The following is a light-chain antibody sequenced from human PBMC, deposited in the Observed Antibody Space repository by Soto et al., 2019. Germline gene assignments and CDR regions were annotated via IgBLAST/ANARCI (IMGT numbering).Light chain of an antibody. CDR3: QQYNSYPRT. J-gene: IGKJ1*01. Sequence: DIQMTQSPSTLSTSAGARVTITCRASQSISSWLAWYQQKPGKAPKLLIYKASSLESGVPSRFSGSGSGTEFTLTISSLQPDDFATYYCQQYNSYPRTFGQGTKV. V-gene: IGKV1-5*03. CDR1: QSISSW. CDR2: KAS.